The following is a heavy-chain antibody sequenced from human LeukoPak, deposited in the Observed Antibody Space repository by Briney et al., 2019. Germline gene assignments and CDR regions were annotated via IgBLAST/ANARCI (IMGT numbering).Heavy chain of an antibody. V-gene: IGHV4-34*01. J-gene: IGHJ5*02. CDR3: ARDRRAAAGYNWFDP. CDR2: INHSGST. D-gene: IGHD6-13*01. CDR1: GGSFSGYY. Sequence: SETLSLTCAVYGGSFSGYYWSWIRQPPGKGLEWIGEINHSGSTNYNPSLKSRVTISVDTSKNQFSLQLNSVTPEDTAVYYCARDRRAAAGYNWFDPWGQGTLVTVSS.